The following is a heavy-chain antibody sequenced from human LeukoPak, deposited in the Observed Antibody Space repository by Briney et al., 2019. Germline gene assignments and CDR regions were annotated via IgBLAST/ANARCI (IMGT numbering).Heavy chain of an antibody. Sequence: PSETLSLTCTVSGGSISSYYWSWIRQPPGKGLEWIGYIYYSGSTNYNPSLKSRVTISVDTSKNQFSLKLSSVTAADTAVYYCASRVYSSTWNYFDYWGQGTLVTVSS. CDR1: GGSISSYY. CDR3: ASRVYSSTWNYFDY. CDR2: IYYSGST. J-gene: IGHJ4*02. D-gene: IGHD6-13*01. V-gene: IGHV4-59*08.